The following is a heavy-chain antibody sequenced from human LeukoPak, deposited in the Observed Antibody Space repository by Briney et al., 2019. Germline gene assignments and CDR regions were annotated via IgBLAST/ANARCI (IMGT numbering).Heavy chain of an antibody. V-gene: IGHV3-30*04. J-gene: IGHJ4*02. CDR2: ISYDGSNK. CDR1: GFTFSSYA. Sequence: PGGSLRLSCAASGFTFSSYAMHWVRQAPGKGLEWVAVISYDGSNKYYADSVKGRFTISRDNSKNTLYLQMNSLRAEDTAVYYCARDIRGIAVAATDYWGQGTLVTVSS. CDR3: ARDIRGIAVAATDY. D-gene: IGHD6-19*01.